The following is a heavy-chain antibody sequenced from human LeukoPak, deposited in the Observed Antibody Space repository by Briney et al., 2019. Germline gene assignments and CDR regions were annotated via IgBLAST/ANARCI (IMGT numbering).Heavy chain of an antibody. CDR1: GGSISNYY. J-gene: IGHJ4*02. Sequence: SETLSLTCTVSGGSISNYYWSWIRQPAGMGLEWIGRIYASGSTNYNPSLKSRVTMPVDTSNNQFSLNLSPVTAADTAVYYCARTSARGAQFDYWGQGTLVTVSS. D-gene: IGHD3-10*01. V-gene: IGHV4-4*07. CDR2: IYASGST. CDR3: ARTSARGAQFDY.